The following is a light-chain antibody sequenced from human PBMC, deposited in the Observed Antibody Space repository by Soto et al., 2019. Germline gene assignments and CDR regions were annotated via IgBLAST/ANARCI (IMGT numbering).Light chain of an antibody. Sequence: AIRMTQSPSSFSASTGDRVTITCRASQGISSYLAWYQQNPGKAPKLLIYAASTLQSGVPSRFSGSGSGADFTLTISCLQSEDFATYYCQQYYSYSVTFGQGTKWISN. CDR2: AAS. J-gene: IGKJ1*01. CDR3: QQYYSYSVT. CDR1: QGISSY. V-gene: IGKV1-8*01.